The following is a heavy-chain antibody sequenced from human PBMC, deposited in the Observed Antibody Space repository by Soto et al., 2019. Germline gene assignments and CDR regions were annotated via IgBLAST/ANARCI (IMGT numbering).Heavy chain of an antibody. CDR3: ARHRVGSGWQKPNARNYYYMDV. Sequence: GESLKISCKGSGYSFTSYWIGWVRQMPGKGLEWMGIIYPGDSDTRYSPSFQGQVTISADKSISTAYLQWSSLKASDTAMYYCARHRVGSGWQKPNARNYYYMDVWGKGTTVTGS. D-gene: IGHD3-10*01. CDR2: IYPGDSDT. J-gene: IGHJ6*03. V-gene: IGHV5-51*01. CDR1: GYSFTSYW.